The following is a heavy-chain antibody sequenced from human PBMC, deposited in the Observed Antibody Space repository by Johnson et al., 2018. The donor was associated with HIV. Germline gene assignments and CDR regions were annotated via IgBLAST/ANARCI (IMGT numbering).Heavy chain of an antibody. J-gene: IGHJ3*01. Sequence: VQLVESGGGVVQPGRSLRLSCAASEFTFSNYAIHWVRQAPGKGLEWVAVISYDGSNKYYADSVKGRFTISRDNSKNTLYLQMNSLRAEDTALYYCAKGRMGASGSYNVWGQGTMVTVSS. CDR2: ISYDGSNK. CDR3: AKGRMGASGSYNV. D-gene: IGHD1-26*01. CDR1: EFTFSNYA. V-gene: IGHV3-30-3*01.